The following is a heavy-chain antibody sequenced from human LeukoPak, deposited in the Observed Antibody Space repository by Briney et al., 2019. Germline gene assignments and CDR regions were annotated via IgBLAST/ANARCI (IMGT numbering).Heavy chain of an antibody. J-gene: IGHJ4*02. D-gene: IGHD2-21*01. V-gene: IGHV4-39*01. CDR3: ARRCAGGDCYGAFDY. Sequence: SEPLSLTCTVSDDFLSSNEYYWGWLRQPPRKGLEWIGSISYSGSTYYKPSLKSRVTIAVDTSKNQFSLKLSSVTAADTAVYYCARRCAGGDCYGAFDYWGQGTLVTVSS. CDR1: DDFLSSNEYY. CDR2: ISYSGST.